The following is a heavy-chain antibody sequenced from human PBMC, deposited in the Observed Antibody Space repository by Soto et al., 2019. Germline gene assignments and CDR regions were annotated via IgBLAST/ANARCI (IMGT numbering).Heavy chain of an antibody. Sequence: GGSLRLSCAASGFTFSSYAMHWVRQAPGKGLEWVAVISYDGSNKYYADSVKGRFTISRDNSKNTLYLQMNSLRAEDTAVYYCARVAYWGPGTQVNVS. J-gene: IGHJ4*02. CDR2: ISYDGSNK. CDR3: ARVAY. V-gene: IGHV3-30-3*01. CDR1: GFTFSSYA.